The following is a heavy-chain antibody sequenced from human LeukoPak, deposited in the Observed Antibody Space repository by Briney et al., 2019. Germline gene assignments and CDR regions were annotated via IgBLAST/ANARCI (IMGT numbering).Heavy chain of an antibody. CDR3: ARLPAAMADYYYYYGMDV. V-gene: IGHV4-59*01. CDR1: GGSISSYY. J-gene: IGHJ6*02. D-gene: IGHD2-2*01. Sequence: SETLSLTCTVSGGSISSYYWSWIRQPPGKGLEWIGYIYYSGSTNYNPSLKSRVTISVDTSKNQFSLKLSSVNAADTAVYYCARLPAAMADYYYYYGMDVWGQGTTVTVSS. CDR2: IYYSGST.